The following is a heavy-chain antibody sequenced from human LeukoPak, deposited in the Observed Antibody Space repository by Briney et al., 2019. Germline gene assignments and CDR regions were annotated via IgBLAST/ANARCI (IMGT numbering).Heavy chain of an antibody. V-gene: IGHV6-1*01. CDR1: GDSVSSNSAA. J-gene: IGHJ4*02. Sequence: SPTLTLTCAISGDSVSSNSAAWNRIRQSPSRGLEWLGRTYYRSKWSYDYAMSVKSRITINSDTSQNQFSLQLNSVTPEDTAVYYCARGFMATGFGSWGQGTLVTVSS. D-gene: IGHD1-1*01. CDR3: ARGFMATGFGS. CDR2: TYYRSKWSY.